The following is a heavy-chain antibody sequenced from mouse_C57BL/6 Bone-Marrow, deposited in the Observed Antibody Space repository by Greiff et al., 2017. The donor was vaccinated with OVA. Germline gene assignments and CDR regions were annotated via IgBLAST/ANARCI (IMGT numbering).Heavy chain of an antibody. Sequence: DVQLQESGAELVRPGASVKLSCTASGFNIKDDYMHWVKQRPEQGLEWIGWIDPENGDTEYASKFQGKATITADTSSNTAYLQLSSLTSDDTTVYDCTSYGNFDDWGQGTTLTVSS. D-gene: IGHD2-1*01. CDR1: GFNIKDDY. CDR3: TSYGNFDD. V-gene: IGHV14-4*01. CDR2: IDPENGDT. J-gene: IGHJ2*01.